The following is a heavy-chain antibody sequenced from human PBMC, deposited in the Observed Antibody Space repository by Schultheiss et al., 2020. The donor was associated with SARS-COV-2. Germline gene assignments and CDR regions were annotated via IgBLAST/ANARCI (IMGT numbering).Heavy chain of an antibody. D-gene: IGHD3-9*01. J-gene: IGHJ6*02. CDR2: ISSSSSYI. CDR1: GFTFSNAW. Sequence: GGSLRLSCAASGFTFSNAWMSWVRQAPGKGLEWVSSISSSSSYIYYADSVKGRFTISRDNAKNSLYLQMNSLRAEDTAVYYCARDHTYYDILTGYYYYYGMDVWGQGTTVTVSS. V-gene: IGHV3-21*01. CDR3: ARDHTYYDILTGYYYYYGMDV.